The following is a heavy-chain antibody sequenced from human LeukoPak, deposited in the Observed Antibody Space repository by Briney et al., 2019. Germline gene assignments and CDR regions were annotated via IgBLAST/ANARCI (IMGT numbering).Heavy chain of an antibody. Sequence: SQTLSLTCTVSGGSISSGSYYWSWIRQPAGKGLEWIGRIYTSGSTNYNPSLKSRVTISVDTSKNQFSLKLSSVTAADTAVYYCARDLPHYYYDSSGYFDYWGQGTLVTVSS. CDR1: GGSISSGSYY. D-gene: IGHD3-22*01. V-gene: IGHV4-61*02. J-gene: IGHJ4*02. CDR3: ARDLPHYYYDSSGYFDY. CDR2: IYTSGST.